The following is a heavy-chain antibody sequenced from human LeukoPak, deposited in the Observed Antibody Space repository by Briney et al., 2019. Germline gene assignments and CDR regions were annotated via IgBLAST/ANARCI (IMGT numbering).Heavy chain of an antibody. CDR3: AKDPSPYSSSWNHFDY. D-gene: IGHD6-13*01. V-gene: IGHV3-23*01. J-gene: IGHJ4*02. CDR2: ISGSGGST. CDR1: GFTFSSYA. Sequence: GGSLRLSCAASGFTFSSYAMSWVRQAPGKGQEWVSAISGSGGSTYYADSVKGRFTISRDNSKNTLYLQMNSLRAEDTAVYYCAKDPSPYSSSWNHFDYWGQGTLVTVSS.